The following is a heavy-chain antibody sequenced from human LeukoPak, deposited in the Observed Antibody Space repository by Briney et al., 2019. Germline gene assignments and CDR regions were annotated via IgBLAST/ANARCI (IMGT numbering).Heavy chain of an antibody. CDR2: IYTSGST. J-gene: IGHJ6*02. CDR1: GGSISSYY. CDR3: ARLFGYCSGGSCYFYYYYGMDV. Sequence: PSETLSLTCTVSGGSISSYYWSWIRQPAGKRLEWIGRIYTSGSTNYNPSLKSRVTISVDTSKNQFSLKLSSVTAADTAVYYCARLFGYCSGGSCYFYYYYGMDVWGQGTTVTVSS. V-gene: IGHV4-4*07. D-gene: IGHD2-15*01.